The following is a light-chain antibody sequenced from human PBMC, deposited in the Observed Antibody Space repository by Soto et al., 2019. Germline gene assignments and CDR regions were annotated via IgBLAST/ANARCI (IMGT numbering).Light chain of an antibody. J-gene: IGKJ1*01. CDR2: WAS. CDR3: QQYNSYPWT. CDR1: QSVLYSSNNKNY. Sequence: DIVMTQSPDSLAVSLGERATINCKSSQSVLYSSNNKNYLAWYQQKPGQPPKLLISWASIRESGVPDRFSGSGSGTDFTLAISSLQPDDFATYYCQQYNSYPWTFGQGTKVDIK. V-gene: IGKV4-1*01.